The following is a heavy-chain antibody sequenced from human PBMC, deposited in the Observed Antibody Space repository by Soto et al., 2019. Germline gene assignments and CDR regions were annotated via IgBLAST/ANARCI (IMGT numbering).Heavy chain of an antibody. V-gene: IGHV3-30-3*01. Sequence: QVQLVESGGGVVQPGRSLRLSCAASGFTFSSYAMHWVRQAPGKGLEWVAVISYDGSNKYYADSVKGRFTISRDNSKNALYVQMNSLRAEDTAVYYCARDSDYYGMDVWGQGTTVTVSS. CDR1: GFTFSSYA. CDR3: ARDSDYYGMDV. D-gene: IGHD1-26*01. J-gene: IGHJ6*02. CDR2: ISYDGSNK.